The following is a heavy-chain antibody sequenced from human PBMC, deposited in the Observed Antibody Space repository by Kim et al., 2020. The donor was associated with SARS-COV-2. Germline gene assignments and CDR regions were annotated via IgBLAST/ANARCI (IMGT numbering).Heavy chain of an antibody. J-gene: IGHJ6*02. CDR1: GGSMITERYY. D-gene: IGHD3-10*01. Sequence: SETLSLTCTVSGGSMITERYYWGWIRQPPGKGLEWMASIYYAGYTYYNESLQSRVSVSVDTSKNQFSLKVTSLTAADSAMYFCARRTNYYGSGSYYYDVWGQGIMVTVSS. CDR3: ARRTNYYGSGSYYYDV. V-gene: IGHV4-39*01. CDR2: IYYAGYT.